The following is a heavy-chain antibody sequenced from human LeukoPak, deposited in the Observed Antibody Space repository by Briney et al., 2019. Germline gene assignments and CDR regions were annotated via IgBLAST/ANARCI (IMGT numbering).Heavy chain of an antibody. CDR3: ARLPMVRGVISWFDP. D-gene: IGHD3-10*01. CDR1: GGSISSSSYY. V-gene: IGHV4-39*01. Sequence: SETLSLTCTVSGGSISSSSYYWGWIRQPPGKGLEWIVSIYYSGNTYYNPSLKSRVTISVDTSKNQFSLKLSSVTAADTAVYYCARLPMVRGVISWFDPWGQGTLVTVSS. CDR2: IYYSGNT. J-gene: IGHJ5*02.